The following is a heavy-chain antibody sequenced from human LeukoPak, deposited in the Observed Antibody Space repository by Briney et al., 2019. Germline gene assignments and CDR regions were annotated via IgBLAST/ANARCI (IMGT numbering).Heavy chain of an antibody. CDR2: VRYDGSNN. V-gene: IGHV3-30*02. Sequence: PGGSLRLSCVASGFTFSSYAMQWARQPPGKGLEWVALVRYDGSNNYYAESVKGRFTISRDNSKNTLYLQMNSLRPEDTAVYYCAKPPSNYYFYMDVWGKGTTVTVSS. CDR1: GFTFSSYA. D-gene: IGHD2-2*01. CDR3: AKPPSNYYFYMDV. J-gene: IGHJ6*03.